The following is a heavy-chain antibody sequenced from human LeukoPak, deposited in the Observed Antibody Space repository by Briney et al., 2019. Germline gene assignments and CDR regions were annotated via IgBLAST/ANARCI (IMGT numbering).Heavy chain of an antibody. CDR2: ISYDGSNK. V-gene: IGHV3-30*04. CDR3: ASLLLRYFDWLSTLGGFDY. Sequence: GRSLRLSCAASGFTFSSYAMHWVRQAPGKGLEWVAVISYDGSNKYYADSVKGRFTISRDNSKNTLYLQMSSLRAEDTAVYYCASLLLRYFDWLSTLGGFDYWGQGTLVTVSS. D-gene: IGHD3-9*01. J-gene: IGHJ4*02. CDR1: GFTFSSYA.